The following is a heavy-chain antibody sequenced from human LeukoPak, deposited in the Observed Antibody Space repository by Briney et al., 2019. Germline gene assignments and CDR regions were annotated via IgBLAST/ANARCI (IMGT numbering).Heavy chain of an antibody. Sequence: GGSLRLSCAASGFTFSNYAMTWVRQAPGKGLEWVSVISGSGSNTDYADSVKGRFTISRDNSKDTLYLQMHSLRAEDTAVYYCARGRWEPGGGLDYWGQGTLVTVSS. V-gene: IGHV3-23*01. J-gene: IGHJ4*02. CDR1: GFTFSNYA. CDR3: ARGRWEPGGGLDY. D-gene: IGHD1-26*01. CDR2: ISGSGSNT.